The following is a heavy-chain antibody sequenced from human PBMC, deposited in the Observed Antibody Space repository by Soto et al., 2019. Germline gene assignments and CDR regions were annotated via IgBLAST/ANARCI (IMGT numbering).Heavy chain of an antibody. Sequence: YIARTVSSGSINSGGDYCRCIREHPWNGLEWIGYIYYSGSTYYNPSLKSRVTISVDTSKNQFSLKLSSVTAADTAVYYCARGAIGSGSYPRGNWFDPWGQGTLVTVSS. CDR2: IYYSGST. CDR3: ARGAIGSGSYPRGNWFDP. D-gene: IGHD3-10*01. CDR1: SGSINSGGDY. J-gene: IGHJ5*02. V-gene: IGHV4-31*02.